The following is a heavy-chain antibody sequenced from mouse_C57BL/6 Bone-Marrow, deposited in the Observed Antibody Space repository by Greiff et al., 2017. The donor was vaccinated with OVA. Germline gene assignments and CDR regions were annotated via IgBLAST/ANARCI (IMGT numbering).Heavy chain of an antibody. D-gene: IGHD2-3*01. CDR2: INPYNGGT. J-gene: IGHJ3*01. V-gene: IGHV1-19*01. CDR3: AREGWLKGWFAY. CDR1: GYTFTDYY. Sequence: EVQLQQSGPVLVKPGASVKMSCKASGYTFTDYYMNWVKQSHGKSLEWIGVINPYNGGTSYNQKFKGKATLTVDKSSSTAYMELNSLTSEDSAVYYCAREGWLKGWFAYWGQGTLVTVAA.